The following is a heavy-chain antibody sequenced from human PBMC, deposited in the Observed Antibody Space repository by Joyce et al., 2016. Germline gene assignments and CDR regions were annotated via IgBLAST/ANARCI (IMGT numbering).Heavy chain of an antibody. CDR1: GYTFVNDW. CDR2: IDPNESGT. V-gene: IGHV5-10-1*03. J-gene: IGHJ4*02. CDR3: ARHRGGGNFVPFDY. D-gene: IGHD4-23*01. Sequence: EDHLVQSGAEMKKPGESLRISCMVSGYTFVNDWISWVRQMPGKGLEWVGRIDPNESGTGYRPSFQGHVTISADKSISTAYLQWSSLKASDTAIYYCARHRGGGNFVPFDYWGQGTLVTVSS.